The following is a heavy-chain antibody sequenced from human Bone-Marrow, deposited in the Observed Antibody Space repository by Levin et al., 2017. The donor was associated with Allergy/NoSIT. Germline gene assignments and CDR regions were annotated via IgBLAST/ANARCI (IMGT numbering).Heavy chain of an antibody. CDR1: GGTFSSYT. V-gene: IGHV1-69*02. Sequence: SVKVSCKASGGTFSSYTISWVRQAPGQGLEWMGRIIPILGIANYAQKFQGRVTITADKSTSTAYMELSSLRSEDTAVYYCAGLDDPDRGMATILLAYWGQGTLVTVSS. CDR2: IIPILGIA. CDR3: AGLDDPDRGMATILLAY. J-gene: IGHJ4*02. D-gene: IGHD5-24*01.